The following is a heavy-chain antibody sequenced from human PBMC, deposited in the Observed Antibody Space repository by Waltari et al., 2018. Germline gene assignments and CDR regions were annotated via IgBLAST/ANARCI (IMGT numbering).Heavy chain of an antibody. CDR3: AKAFGAEYGSGSYYNEYYYYMDV. D-gene: IGHD3-10*01. CDR2: ISGSGGST. V-gene: IGHV3-23*01. Sequence: VQLQESGPGLVKPSETLSLTCAVSGYSISSGYYWGWVRQAPGKGLLWVSSISGSGGSTYYADSVKGRFTISRDKSKNMVYMQMNSLRAEDTAVYYCAKAFGAEYGSGSYYNEYYYYMDVWGKGTTVTVSS. CDR1: GYSISSGYY. J-gene: IGHJ6*03.